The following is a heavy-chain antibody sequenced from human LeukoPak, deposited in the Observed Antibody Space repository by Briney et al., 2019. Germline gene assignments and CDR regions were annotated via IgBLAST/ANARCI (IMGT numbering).Heavy chain of an antibody. Sequence: GGSLRLSCAASGFTFSSYGMHWVRQAPGKGLEWVAVISYYGSNKYYADSVKGRFTISRDNSKNTLFLQMNSLRPEDTAVYYCAKDHSNYAYYYMDVWGKGTTVTVSS. CDR3: AKDHSNYAYYYMDV. V-gene: IGHV3-30*18. D-gene: IGHD4-11*01. J-gene: IGHJ6*03. CDR2: ISYYGSNK. CDR1: GFTFSSYG.